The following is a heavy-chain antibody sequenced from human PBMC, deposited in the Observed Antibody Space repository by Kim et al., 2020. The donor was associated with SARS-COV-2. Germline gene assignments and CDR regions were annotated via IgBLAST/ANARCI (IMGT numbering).Heavy chain of an antibody. CDR2: IWYDGSNK. CDR1: GFTFSSYA. Sequence: GGSLRLSCAASGFTFSSYAMHWVRQAPGKGLEWVAVIWYDGSNKFYADSVKGRFTISRDNSKNTLYLQMNSLRAEDTAVYYCAKEPAYDFWSGYYTPYYGMDVCGQGTTVTVSS. V-gene: IGHV3-33*06. CDR3: AKEPAYDFWSGYYTPYYGMDV. D-gene: IGHD3-3*01. J-gene: IGHJ6*02.